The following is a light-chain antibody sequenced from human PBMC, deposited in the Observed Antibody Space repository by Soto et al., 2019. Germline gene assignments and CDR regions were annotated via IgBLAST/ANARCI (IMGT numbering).Light chain of an antibody. V-gene: IGLV2-14*01. CDR1: SSDVGGDKY. CDR2: EVS. J-gene: IGLJ1*01. CDR3: SSYVGDSAYA. Sequence: QSVLTQPASVSGSPGQSITISCTGTSSDVGGDKYVSWYQHLPGKAPKLMIYEVSYRPSGVSDRFSGSKSGNTASLTISGLQAEDEADYYCSSYVGDSAYAFGTGTKVTVL.